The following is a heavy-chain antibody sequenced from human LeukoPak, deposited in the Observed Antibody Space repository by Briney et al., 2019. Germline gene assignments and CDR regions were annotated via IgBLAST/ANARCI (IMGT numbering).Heavy chain of an antibody. D-gene: IGHD5-18*01. V-gene: IGHV3-30*04. CDR2: ISYDGNNK. J-gene: IGHJ3*02. Sequence: GGSLRLSCAASGFTFSSYAIHWVRQAPGKGLEWVAVISYDGNNKYHADSVKGRFTTSRDNSKNTLYLQMTSLRAEDTAVYYCARDRDTAMVHDAFDIWGQGTMVTVSS. CDR3: ARDRDTAMVHDAFDI. CDR1: GFTFSSYA.